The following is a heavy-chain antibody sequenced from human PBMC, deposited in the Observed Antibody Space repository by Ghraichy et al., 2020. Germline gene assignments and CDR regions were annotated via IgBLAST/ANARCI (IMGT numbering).Heavy chain of an antibody. V-gene: IGHV3-7*03. CDR1: GFTFSSSC. CDR3: AKDSAGALDY. D-gene: IGHD3-10*01. Sequence: GGSLRLSCAASGFTFSSSCMAWVRQAPGKGPEWVANIKRDGIEKHYADSVRGRFTISRDNAKDSLYLQMNSLRAEDTAVYYWAKDSAGALDYWGHGTLVTVSS. J-gene: IGHJ4*01. CDR2: IKRDGIEK.